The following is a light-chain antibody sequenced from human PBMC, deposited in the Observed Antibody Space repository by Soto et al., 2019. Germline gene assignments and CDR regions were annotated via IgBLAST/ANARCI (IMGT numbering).Light chain of an antibody. Sequence: DIQMTQSPSSLSASVGDRVTITCQASQDISNYLNWYQQKPGKAPKLLIYDASNLQTAVTARFSGSGSGTDFTFTISSLQPEDIATYSCQHDDNLRVFTSGPGTKVDIK. J-gene: IGKJ3*01. CDR2: DAS. V-gene: IGKV1-33*01. CDR1: QDISNY. CDR3: QHDDNLRVFT.